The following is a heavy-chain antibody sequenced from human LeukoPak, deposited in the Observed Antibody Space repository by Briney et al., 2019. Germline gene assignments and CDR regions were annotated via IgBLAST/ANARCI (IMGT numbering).Heavy chain of an antibody. CDR2: ISSNGGST. CDR1: GFAFSSYA. CDR3: AREYCSSTSCYFGY. Sequence: GGSLRLSCAASGFAFSSYAMHWVRQAPGKGLEYVSAISSNGGSTYYANSVKGRFTISRDNSKNTLYLQMGSLRAEDMAVYYCAREYCSSTSCYFGYWGQGTLVTVSS. D-gene: IGHD2-2*01. J-gene: IGHJ4*02. V-gene: IGHV3-64*01.